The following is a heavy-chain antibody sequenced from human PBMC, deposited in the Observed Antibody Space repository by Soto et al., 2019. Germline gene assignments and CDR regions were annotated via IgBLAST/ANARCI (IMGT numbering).Heavy chain of an antibody. CDR1: GYPFTSYG. Sequence: QVQLVPSGGEVKKPGASVTVSCKASGYPFTSYGLSLVRQYPGQGREWMGRISAYNGHTNYAQKLQGRVTMTTDTSTSTAYMERRSLRSEDTAVYYCARVVGALGHGFDTWGQGTLVTVSS. V-gene: IGHV1-18*01. CDR2: ISAYNGHT. CDR3: ARVVGALGHGFDT. D-gene: IGHD1-26*01. J-gene: IGHJ5*02.